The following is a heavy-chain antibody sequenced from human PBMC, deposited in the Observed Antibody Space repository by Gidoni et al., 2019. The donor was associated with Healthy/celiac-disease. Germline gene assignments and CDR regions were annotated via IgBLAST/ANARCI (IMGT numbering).Heavy chain of an antibody. Sequence: QVQLVQSGAEVKKPGSSVKVSCKASGGTFSSYAISWVRQAPGQGLEWMGGIIPIFVTANYAQKFQGRVTITADESTSTAYMELSSLRSEDTAVYYCARWDIVVVPAATIPYYYYYGMDVWGQGTTVTVSS. CDR1: GGTFSSYA. CDR3: ARWDIVVVPAATIPYYYYYGMDV. J-gene: IGHJ6*02. D-gene: IGHD2-2*01. CDR2: IIPIFVTA. V-gene: IGHV1-69*01.